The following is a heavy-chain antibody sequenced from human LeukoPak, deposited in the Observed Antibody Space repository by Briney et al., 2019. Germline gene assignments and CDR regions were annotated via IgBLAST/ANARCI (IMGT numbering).Heavy chain of an antibody. CDR1: GYTFTGYY. CDR3: ARSWAGVDHDFWSGNNWFDP. Sequence: ASVKVSCKASGYTFTGYYMHWVRQAPGQGLEWMGWINPNSGGTNYAQKFQRRVTMTRDTSISTAYMELSRLRSDDTAVYYCARSWAGVDHDFWSGNNWFDPWGQGNLVTPSS. CDR2: INPNSGGT. J-gene: IGHJ5*02. D-gene: IGHD3-3*01. V-gene: IGHV1-2*02.